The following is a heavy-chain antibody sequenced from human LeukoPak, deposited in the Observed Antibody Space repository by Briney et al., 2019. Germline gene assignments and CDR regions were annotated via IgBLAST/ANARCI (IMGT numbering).Heavy chain of an antibody. Sequence: SETLSLTCTVSGGAISSSSYYWGWVRQPPGKGLEWVGSIYYSGSTYYNPSLKSRATISVDTSKNQFSLKLSSVTAADTAVYYCARKTYYYDSSGEEYFQHWGQGTLVTVSS. J-gene: IGHJ1*01. V-gene: IGHV4-39*07. CDR3: ARKTYYYDSSGEEYFQH. D-gene: IGHD3-22*01. CDR2: IYYSGST. CDR1: GGAISSSSYY.